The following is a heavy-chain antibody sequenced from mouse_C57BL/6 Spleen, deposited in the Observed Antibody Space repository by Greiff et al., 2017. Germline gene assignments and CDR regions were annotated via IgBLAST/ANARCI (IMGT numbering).Heavy chain of an antibody. Sequence: QVQLQQPGAELVMPGASVKLSCKASGYTFTSYWMHWVKQRPGQGLEWIGEIDPSDSYTNYNQKFKGKSTLTVDKSSSTAYMQLSSLTSEDSAVCFGARLPPYYGSSYLDYWGQGTTLTVSS. CDR2: IDPSDSYT. CDR3: ARLPPYYGSSYLDY. J-gene: IGHJ2*01. V-gene: IGHV1-69*01. D-gene: IGHD1-1*01. CDR1: GYTFTSYW.